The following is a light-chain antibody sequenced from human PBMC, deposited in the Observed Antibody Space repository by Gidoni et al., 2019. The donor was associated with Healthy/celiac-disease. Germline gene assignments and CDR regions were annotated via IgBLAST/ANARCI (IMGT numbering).Light chain of an antibody. V-gene: IGLV2-11*01. Sequence: QSALTQPRPVSGSPGQSVTISCTGTSSDVGGYNYVSWYQQHPGKAPTLMIYDVSKRPSGVPDRFSGSKSGNTASLTISGLQAEDEADYYCCSYAGSYDYVFGTGTKVTVL. CDR2: DVS. CDR1: SSDVGGYNY. CDR3: CSYAGSYDYV. J-gene: IGLJ1*01.